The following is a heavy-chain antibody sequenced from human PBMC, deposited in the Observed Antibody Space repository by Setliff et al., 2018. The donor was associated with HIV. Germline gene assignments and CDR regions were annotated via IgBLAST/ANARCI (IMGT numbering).Heavy chain of an antibody. D-gene: IGHD5-12*01. CDR2: IFHSAAT. Sequence: PSETLSLTCAVSGYSTSSGYYWGWIRQPPGKGLEWIGSIFHSAATNYNPSLKSRVTISIDTSKNQFSLKLTSVTAADTAVYYCARRGAYGYDYFDYWGPGILVTVSS. CDR3: ARRGAYGYDYFDY. CDR1: GYSTSSGYY. J-gene: IGHJ4*02. V-gene: IGHV4-38-2*01.